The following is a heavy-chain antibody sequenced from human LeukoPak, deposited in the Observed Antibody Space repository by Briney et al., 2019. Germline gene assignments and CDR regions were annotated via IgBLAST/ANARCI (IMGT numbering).Heavy chain of an antibody. Sequence: SETLSLTCTVSGGSISSSSYYWGWIRQPPGKGLEWIGSIYYSGSTYYNPSLKSRFTISVDTSKNQFSLKLSSVIAADTAVYYCARVRDDYVWGSYREIDYWGQGTLVTVSS. CDR1: GGSISSSSYY. CDR2: IYYSGST. CDR3: ARVRDDYVWGSYREIDY. V-gene: IGHV4-39*01. J-gene: IGHJ4*02. D-gene: IGHD3-16*02.